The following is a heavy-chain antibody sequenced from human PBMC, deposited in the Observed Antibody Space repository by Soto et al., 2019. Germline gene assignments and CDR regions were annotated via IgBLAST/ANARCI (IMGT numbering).Heavy chain of an antibody. CDR3: ANTYYDFWSGYSPPDY. J-gene: IGHJ4*02. Sequence: GGSLRLSCAASGFTFSSYGMHWVRQAPGKGLEWVAVISYDGSNKYYADSVKGRFTISRDNSKNTLYLQMNSLRAEDTAVYYCANTYYDFWSGYSPPDYWGQGTLVTVSS. CDR2: ISYDGSNK. CDR1: GFTFSSYG. V-gene: IGHV3-30*18. D-gene: IGHD3-3*01.